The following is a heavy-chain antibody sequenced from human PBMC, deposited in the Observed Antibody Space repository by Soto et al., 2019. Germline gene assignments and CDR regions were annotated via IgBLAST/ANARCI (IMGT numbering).Heavy chain of an antibody. CDR2: VYYTGST. D-gene: IGHD4-17*01. CDR1: GDSISSSSYY. CDR3: AGHRAYGDYDWIYFDS. V-gene: IGHV4-39*01. J-gene: IGHJ4*02. Sequence: QLQLQESGPGLVKPSETLSLTCTVSGDSISSSSYYWSWIRQPPGQGLEWIGSVYYTGSTYCSPSLKSGVTISVDRSKNQFSLKVSSVTAADTAVYYCAGHRAYGDYDWIYFDSWGQGALVTVSS.